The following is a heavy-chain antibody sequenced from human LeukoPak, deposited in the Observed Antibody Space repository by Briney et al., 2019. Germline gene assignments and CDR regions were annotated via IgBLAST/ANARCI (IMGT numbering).Heavy chain of an antibody. Sequence: GGSLRLSCAASGFTVSSSYMSWVRQAPGKGLEWVSVIYSGGSAYYADSVKGRFTISRDNSKNTLYLQMNSLRAEDTAVYYCARDRNYYDSSGYYRYFDYWGQGTLVTVSS. CDR2: IYSGGSA. CDR3: ARDRNYYDSSGYYRYFDY. CDR1: GFTVSSSY. D-gene: IGHD3-22*01. V-gene: IGHV3-66*01. J-gene: IGHJ4*02.